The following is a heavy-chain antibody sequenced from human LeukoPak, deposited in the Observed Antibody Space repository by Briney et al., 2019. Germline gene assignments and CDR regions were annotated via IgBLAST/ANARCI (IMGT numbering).Heavy chain of an antibody. J-gene: IGHJ4*02. Sequence: GSLRLSCAASGDIFSTFAMSWVRQAPGRGLEWVSGISTISSTFYADSVKGRFTISRDNSKNTLYLQMNSLRAEDTAVYYCAKDLGGYSSSFEKWGQGTLVTVSS. CDR2: ISTISST. CDR1: GDIFSTFA. CDR3: AKDLGGYSSSFEK. V-gene: IGHV3-23*01. D-gene: IGHD6-13*01.